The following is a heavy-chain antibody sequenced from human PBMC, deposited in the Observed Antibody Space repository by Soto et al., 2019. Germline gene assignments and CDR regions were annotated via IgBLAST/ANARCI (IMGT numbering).Heavy chain of an antibody. J-gene: IGHJ6*02. CDR1: GYSFNTVW. V-gene: IGHV5-10-1*01. CDR2: IDPGDSNT. Sequence: GESLKISCNTSGYSFNTVWISLVLQVPGKGLEWMGRIDPGDSNTNYSPSLQGHVTLSVDKSIGTAYLQWSSPKASDTGIYYCARQGGYYYYGMDVWGQGTAVTVSS. D-gene: IGHD2-15*01. CDR3: ARQGGYYYYGMDV.